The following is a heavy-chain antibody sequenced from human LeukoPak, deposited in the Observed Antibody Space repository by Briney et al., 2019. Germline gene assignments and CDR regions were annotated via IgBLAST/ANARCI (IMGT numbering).Heavy chain of an antibody. CDR1: GVTFSDYY. Sequence: GGSLRLSCAASGVTFSDYYMSWIRQAPGKGLEWVSYISSGGSTIYYADSVKGRFTISRDNAKNSMYLQVNSLRVDDTAVYYCARVRMTTDYYYYYYMDVWGKGTTVTVSS. D-gene: IGHD4-11*01. CDR2: ISSGGSTI. J-gene: IGHJ6*03. V-gene: IGHV3-11*04. CDR3: ARVRMTTDYYYYYYMDV.